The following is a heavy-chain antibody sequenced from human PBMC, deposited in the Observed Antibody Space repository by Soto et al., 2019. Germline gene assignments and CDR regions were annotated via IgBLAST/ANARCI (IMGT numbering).Heavy chain of an antibody. CDR3: ARPDQNSGSDRWFDP. Sequence: QLQLQESGPGLVKPSETLSLTCTVSGGSISSSSYYWGWIRQPPGKGLEWIGSIYYSGSTYYNPSLKSRVTISVDTSKNQFSLKLSSVTAADTAVFYCARPDQNSGSDRWFDPWGQGTLVTVSS. V-gene: IGHV4-39*01. J-gene: IGHJ5*02. CDR1: GGSISSSSYY. CDR2: IYYSGST. D-gene: IGHD3-10*01.